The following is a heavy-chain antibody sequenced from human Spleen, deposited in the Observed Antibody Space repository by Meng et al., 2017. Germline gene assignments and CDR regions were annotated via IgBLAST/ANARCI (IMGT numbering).Heavy chain of an antibody. D-gene: IGHD6-13*01. J-gene: IGHJ6*02. CDR1: GFTFSSYS. V-gene: IGHV3-21*01. CDR2: ISSSSSYI. CDR3: ARDREFGSSSWYISYYYYGMDV. Sequence: GESLKISCEASGFTFSSYSMNWVRQAPGKGLEWVSSISSSSSYIYYADSVKGRFTISRDNAKNSLYLQMNSLRAEDTAVYYCARDREFGSSSWYISYYYYGMDVWGQGTTVTVSS.